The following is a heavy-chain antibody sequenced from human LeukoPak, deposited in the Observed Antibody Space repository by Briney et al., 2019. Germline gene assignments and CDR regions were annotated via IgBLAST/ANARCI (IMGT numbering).Heavy chain of an antibody. CDR2: ISSSSSTI. Sequence: GGSLRLSCAASGFAFSSYSMNWVRQAPGKGLERVSYISSSSSTIYYADSVKGRFTISRDNAKNSLYLQMNSLRAEDTAVYYCARDLSGSYTPYYFDYWGQGTLVTVSS. V-gene: IGHV3-48*01. CDR3: ARDLSGSYTPYYFDY. CDR1: GFAFSSYS. D-gene: IGHD1-26*01. J-gene: IGHJ4*02.